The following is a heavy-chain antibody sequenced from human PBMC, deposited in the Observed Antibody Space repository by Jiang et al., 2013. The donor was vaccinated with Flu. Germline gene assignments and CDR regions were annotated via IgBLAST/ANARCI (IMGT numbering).Heavy chain of an antibody. V-gene: IGHV4-4*02. CDR3: ARDSGGVYIA. CDR2: IYAGGSA. Sequence: GSGLVKPSGTLSLTCEVTAGLISSSFWWGWVRQPPGKGLEWIGEIYAGGSANYNPSLTSRVTITVDTSKNQFSLKLSSVTAADTAVYYCARDSGGVYIAWGQGTLVTVS. D-gene: IGHD3-16*01. J-gene: IGHJ4*02. CDR1: AGLISSSFW.